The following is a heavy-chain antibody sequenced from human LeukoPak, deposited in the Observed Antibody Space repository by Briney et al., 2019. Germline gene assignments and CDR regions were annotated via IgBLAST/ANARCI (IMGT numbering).Heavy chain of an antibody. J-gene: IGHJ4*02. CDR3: VKDRSRRYSGGYYPFDY. CDR2: ISINGGSE. Sequence: PGPSLSLSCSASGPSVSSYSTRWVRQAPGKGLEYVSAISINGGSEYYADSVKSRFTISRDNSQNTLYHQMSSLRAEDTAVYYCVKDRSRRYSGGYYPFDYWGQGTLVTVSS. CDR1: GPSVSSYS. V-gene: IGHV3-64D*09. D-gene: IGHD1-26*01.